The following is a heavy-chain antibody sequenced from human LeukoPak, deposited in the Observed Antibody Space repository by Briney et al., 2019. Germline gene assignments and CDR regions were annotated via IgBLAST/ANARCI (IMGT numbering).Heavy chain of an antibody. J-gene: IGHJ6*02. CDR3: ARAAAGAYGSHYYYYYGMDV. Sequence: GRSLRLSCAASGFTFSSYAMHWVRQAPGRGLEWVAVISYDGSNKYFADSVKGRFTISRDNSKNTLYLQMNSLRAEDTAVYCCARAAAGAYGSHYYYYYGMDVWGQGTTVTVSS. D-gene: IGHD6-13*01. CDR1: GFTFSSYA. V-gene: IGHV3-30-3*01. CDR2: ISYDGSNK.